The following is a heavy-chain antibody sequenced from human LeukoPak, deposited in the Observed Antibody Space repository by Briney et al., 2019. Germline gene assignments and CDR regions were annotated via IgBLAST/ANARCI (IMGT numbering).Heavy chain of an antibody. Sequence: GGSLRLSCAASGVTFSNYALSWVRQAPGKGLEWLAFIRNDGGDTCYADSVKGRFTISRDNSKNMLYLQMNSLRAEDMAVYYCAKEGNMDYGTTAFDYWGQGTLVTVSS. CDR3: AKEGNMDYGTTAFDY. CDR2: IRNDGGDT. V-gene: IGHV3-30*02. CDR1: GVTFSNYA. D-gene: IGHD4-17*01. J-gene: IGHJ4*02.